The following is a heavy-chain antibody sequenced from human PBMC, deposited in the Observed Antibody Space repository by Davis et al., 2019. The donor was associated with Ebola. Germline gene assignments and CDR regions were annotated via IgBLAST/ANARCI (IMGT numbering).Heavy chain of an antibody. D-gene: IGHD4-17*01. Sequence: GESLKISCAASGFTFSSYSMNWVRQAPGKGLEWVSSISSSSSYIYYADSVKGRFTISRDNAKNSLYLQMNSLRAEDTAVYYCARDTSTVTTAWFDPWGQGTLVTVSS. V-gene: IGHV3-21*01. CDR2: ISSSSSYI. CDR3: ARDTSTVTTAWFDP. CDR1: GFTFSSYS. J-gene: IGHJ5*02.